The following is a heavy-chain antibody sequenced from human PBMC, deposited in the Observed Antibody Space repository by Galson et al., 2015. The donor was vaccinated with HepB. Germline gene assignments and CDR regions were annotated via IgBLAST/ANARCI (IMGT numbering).Heavy chain of an antibody. J-gene: IGHJ6*02. CDR2: ISGSGGST. D-gene: IGHD6-13*01. CDR3: AKDRDSSSWYQIYYYYYGMDV. V-gene: IGHV3-23*01. Sequence: LRLSCAASGFTFSSYAMSWVRQAPGKGLEWVSAISGSGGSTYYADSVKGRFTISRDNSKNTLYLQMNSLRAEDTAVYYCAKDRDSSSWYQIYYYYYGMDVWGQGTTVTVSS. CDR1: GFTFSSYA.